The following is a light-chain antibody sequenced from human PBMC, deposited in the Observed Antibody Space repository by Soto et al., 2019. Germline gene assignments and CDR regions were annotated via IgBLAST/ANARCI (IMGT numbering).Light chain of an antibody. Sequence: DIQMTQSPSTLSASVGDRVTITCRASQSISRWLAWYQQKPGKAPQALIYDASSLKSGVPSRFSGNGSGTEFTLTISSLQPEDFAVYYCQHYYNWPPWTFGQGTKAAIK. J-gene: IGKJ1*01. V-gene: IGKV1-5*01. CDR2: DAS. CDR3: QHYYNWPPWT. CDR1: QSISRW.